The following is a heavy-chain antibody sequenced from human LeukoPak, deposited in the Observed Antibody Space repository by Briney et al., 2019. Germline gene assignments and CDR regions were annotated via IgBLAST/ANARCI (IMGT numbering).Heavy chain of an antibody. CDR2: IYYSGST. V-gene: IGHV4-59*01. CDR3: ARLSSGGIDY. CDR1: GGSISSYY. J-gene: IGHJ4*02. Sequence: SKTLSLTCTVSGGSISSYYWSWIRQPPGKGLEWIGYIYYSGSTNYNPSLKSRVTISVDTSKNQFSLKLSSVTAADTAVYYCARLSSGGIDYWGQGTLVTVSS. D-gene: IGHD2-15*01.